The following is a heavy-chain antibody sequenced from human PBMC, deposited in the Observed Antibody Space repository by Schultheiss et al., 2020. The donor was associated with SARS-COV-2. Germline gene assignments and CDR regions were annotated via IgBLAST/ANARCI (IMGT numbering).Heavy chain of an antibody. D-gene: IGHD6-13*01. J-gene: IGHJ4*02. V-gene: IGHV4-59*01. CDR1: GGSIRSYY. CDR2: ISCGGST. Sequence: SQTLSLTCTVSGGSIRSYYWSWIRQPPGKRLDYMGNISCGGSTYYNPSLKSRVTISVDTSKNQFSLKLSSVTAADTAVYYCACYSSSWYNYWGQGTLVTVSS. CDR3: ACYSSSWYNY.